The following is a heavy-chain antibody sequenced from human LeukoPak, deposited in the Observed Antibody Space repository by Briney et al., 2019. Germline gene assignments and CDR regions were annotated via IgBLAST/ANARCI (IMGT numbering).Heavy chain of an antibody. CDR3: AKVKDCSSTRCSYFQH. CDR1: GFTFSSYG. Sequence: PGRSLRLSCAASGFTFSSYGMHWVRQAPGKGLEWVAVISYDGSNKYYADSVKGRFTISRDNSKNTLYLQMNSLRAEDTAVYYCAKVKDCSSTRCSYFQHWGQGTLVTVSS. D-gene: IGHD2-2*01. CDR2: ISYDGSNK. V-gene: IGHV3-30*18. J-gene: IGHJ1*01.